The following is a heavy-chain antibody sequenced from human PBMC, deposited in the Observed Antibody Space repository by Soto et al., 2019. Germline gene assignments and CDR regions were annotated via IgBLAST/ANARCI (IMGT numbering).Heavy chain of an antibody. CDR2: ISFDGTAT. J-gene: IGHJ3*02. Sequence: EVQLVESGGGLVQPGGSLRLSCVASGFTFSDSWMHWVRQAPGKGLMWVSRISFDGTATTSADSVRGRFIISRDNAKNTLCLQMNHLRADDTAMYYCVRDRRLRGHPFDIWGQGTFVTVSS. V-gene: IGHV3-74*03. D-gene: IGHD2-21*02. CDR3: VRDRRLRGHPFDI. CDR1: GFTFSDSW.